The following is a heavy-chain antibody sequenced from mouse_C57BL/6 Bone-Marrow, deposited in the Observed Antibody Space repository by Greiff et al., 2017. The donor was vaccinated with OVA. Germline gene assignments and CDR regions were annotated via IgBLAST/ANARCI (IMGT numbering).Heavy chain of an antibody. Sequence: EVKVVESGAELVKPGASVKLSCTASGFNIKDYYMHWVKQRTEQGLEWIGRIDPEDGETKYAPKFQGKATITADTSSNTAYLQLSSLTSEDTAVYYCARRRLGRGWYFDVWGTGTTVTVSS. V-gene: IGHV14-2*01. D-gene: IGHD4-1*01. CDR2: IDPEDGET. CDR1: GFNIKDYY. CDR3: ARRRLGRGWYFDV. J-gene: IGHJ1*03.